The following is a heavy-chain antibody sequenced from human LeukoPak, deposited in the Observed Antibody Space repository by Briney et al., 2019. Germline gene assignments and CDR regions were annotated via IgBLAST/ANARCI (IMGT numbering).Heavy chain of an antibody. J-gene: IGHJ5*02. D-gene: IGHD2-15*01. CDR1: GYTFTSYG. V-gene: IGHV1-18*01. Sequence: ASVKVSCKASGYTFTSYGISWVRQDPGQGLEWVGWISAYNGNTNYAQKLQGRVTMTTDTSTSTAYMELRSLRSDDTAVYYCAIGYCSGGSCSNNWFDPWGQGTLVTVSS. CDR2: ISAYNGNT. CDR3: AIGYCSGGSCSNNWFDP.